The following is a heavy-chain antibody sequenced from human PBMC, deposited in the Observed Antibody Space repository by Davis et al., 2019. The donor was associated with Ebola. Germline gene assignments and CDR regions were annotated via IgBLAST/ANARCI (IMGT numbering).Heavy chain of an antibody. CDR1: GFTFSSYG. CDR2: IWYDGSNK. D-gene: IGHD6-19*01. Sequence: GGSLRLSCAASGFTFSSYGMHWVRQAPGKGLEWVAVIWYDGSNKYYADSVKGRFTISRDNSKNTLYLQMNSLRAEDTAVYYCARGGGSGWARLYNWFDPWGQGTLVTVSS. V-gene: IGHV3-33*01. J-gene: IGHJ5*02. CDR3: ARGGGSGWARLYNWFDP.